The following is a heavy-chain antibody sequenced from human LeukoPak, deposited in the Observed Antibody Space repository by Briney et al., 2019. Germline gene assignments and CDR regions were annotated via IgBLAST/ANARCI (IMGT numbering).Heavy chain of an antibody. J-gene: IGHJ5*02. Sequence: GGSLRLSCAASGFTFSSYGMHWVRQAPGKGLEWVAVISYDGSNKYYADSVKGRFTISRDNSKNTLYLQMKSLRAEDTAVYYCAKKVATAKALLPWGQGTLVTVSS. V-gene: IGHV3-30*18. D-gene: IGHD2-2*01. CDR2: ISYDGSNK. CDR1: GFTFSSYG. CDR3: AKKVATAKALLP.